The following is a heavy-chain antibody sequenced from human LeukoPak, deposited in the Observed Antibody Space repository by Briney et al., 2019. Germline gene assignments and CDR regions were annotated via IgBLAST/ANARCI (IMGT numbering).Heavy chain of an antibody. J-gene: IGHJ3*02. CDR2: IYYSGST. V-gene: IGHV4-61*08. Sequence: SETLSLTCTVSGGSISSGDYYWSWIRQPPGKGLEWIGYIYYSGSTNYNPSLKSRVTISVDTSKNQFSLKLSSVTAADTAVYYCARDRAGGNDAFDIWGQGTMVTVSS. D-gene: IGHD4-23*01. CDR3: ARDRAGGNDAFDI. CDR1: GGSISSGDYY.